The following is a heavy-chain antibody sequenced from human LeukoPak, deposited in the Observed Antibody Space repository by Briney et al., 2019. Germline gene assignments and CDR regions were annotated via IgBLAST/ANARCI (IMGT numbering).Heavy chain of an antibody. D-gene: IGHD6-13*01. CDR3: ARPESSTAAAACFDY. CDR1: GFTFNSYA. Sequence: PGGSLRLSCAASGFTFNSYAMSWVRQAPGKGLEWVSTITGSGGSTYYADSVKGRSTISRDNSKNTLSLQMNSLRADDTAVYYCARPESSTAAAACFDYWGQGALVTVSS. V-gene: IGHV3-23*01. CDR2: ITGSGGST. J-gene: IGHJ4*02.